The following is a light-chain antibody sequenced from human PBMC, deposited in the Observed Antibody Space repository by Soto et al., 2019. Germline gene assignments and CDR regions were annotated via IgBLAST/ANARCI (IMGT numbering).Light chain of an antibody. CDR1: SSDVGGYNY. CDR2: EVT. CDR3: SSYAGSNFVV. Sequence: QSALTQPPSASRSPGQSVTISCTGTSSDVGGYNYVSWYQQHPGKAPKLMIYEVTKRPSGVPDRFSGSKSDNTASLTVSGLQAEDEADYYCSSYAGSNFVVFGGGTKLTVL. V-gene: IGLV2-8*02. J-gene: IGLJ2*01.